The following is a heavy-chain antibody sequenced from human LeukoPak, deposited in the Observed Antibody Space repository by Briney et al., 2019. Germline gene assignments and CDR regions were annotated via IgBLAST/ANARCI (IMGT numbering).Heavy chain of an antibody. CDR3: AREELYGTFDY. Sequence: SETLSLTCTVSGYSISSGYYWGWIRQPPGKGLEWIGSIYHSGSTNYNPSLKSRVTMSVDTSKNQFSLKLSSVTAADTAVYYCAREELYGTFDYWGQGTLVTVSS. V-gene: IGHV4-38-2*02. D-gene: IGHD2-8*01. CDR1: GYSISSGYY. CDR2: IYHSGST. J-gene: IGHJ4*02.